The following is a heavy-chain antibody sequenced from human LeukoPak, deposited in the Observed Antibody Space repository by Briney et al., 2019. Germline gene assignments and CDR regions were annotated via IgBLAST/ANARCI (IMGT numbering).Heavy chain of an antibody. D-gene: IGHD3-10*01. CDR2: INTDGSTT. CDR1: GFTFSNYW. Sequence: QPGGSLRLSRVASGFTFSNYWMHWVRQAPGKGLVWVSRINTDGSTTTYADSVKGRFTISRDNAKNTLYLRMNSLRAEETAVYFCARAADYYASGIFYWGQGTLVTVSS. CDR3: ARAADYYASGIFY. V-gene: IGHV3-74*01. J-gene: IGHJ4*02.